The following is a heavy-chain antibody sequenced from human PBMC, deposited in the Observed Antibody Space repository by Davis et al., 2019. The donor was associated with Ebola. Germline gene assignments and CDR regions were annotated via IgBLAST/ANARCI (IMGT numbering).Heavy chain of an antibody. V-gene: IGHV4-34*01. Sequence: GSLRLSCAVYGGSFSGDYWSWIRQLPGKEQEWIGEMNHSGSTNYNPSLKSRVTISVDTSKNQFSLKLSSVTAADTAVYYCARDGYYYYSSGYYTDAFDIWGQGTMVTVSS. D-gene: IGHD3-22*01. CDR2: MNHSGST. J-gene: IGHJ3*02. CDR1: GGSFSGDY. CDR3: ARDGYYYYSSGYYTDAFDI.